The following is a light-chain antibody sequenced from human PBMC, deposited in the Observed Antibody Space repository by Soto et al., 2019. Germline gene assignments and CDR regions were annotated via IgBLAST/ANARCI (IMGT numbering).Light chain of an antibody. CDR1: SSDVGGYNY. CDR2: DVS. CDR3: SSYTSSSTLLYV. Sequence: QSVLTQPASVSGSPGQSITISCTGTSSDVGGYNYVSWYQQHPGKAPKLMIYDVSNRPSGVSNRSSGSKSGNTASLTISGLQAEDEADYYCSSYTSSSTLLYVFGTGTKVTVL. J-gene: IGLJ1*01. V-gene: IGLV2-14*01.